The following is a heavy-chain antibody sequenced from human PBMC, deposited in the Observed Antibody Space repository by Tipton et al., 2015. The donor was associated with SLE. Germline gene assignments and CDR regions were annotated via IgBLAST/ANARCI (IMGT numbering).Heavy chain of an antibody. CDR2: IYYSGST. J-gene: IGHJ3*02. Sequence: TLFLTCTVSGGSISSYYWSWIRQPPGKGLEWIGYIYYSGSTNYNPSLKSRVTISVDTSKNQFSLKLSSVTAADTAVYYCARAPRLGAFDIWGQGTMVTVSS. CDR1: GGSISSYY. D-gene: IGHD6-19*01. CDR3: ARAPRLGAFDI. V-gene: IGHV4-59*08.